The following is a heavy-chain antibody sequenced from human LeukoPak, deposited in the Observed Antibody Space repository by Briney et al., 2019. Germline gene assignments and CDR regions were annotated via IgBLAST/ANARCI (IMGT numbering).Heavy chain of an antibody. Sequence: GESPKISCKGSGYSSTSYWIGWVRQMPGKGLEWMGIIYPGDSDTRYSPSFQGQVTISADKSISTAYLQWSSLKASDTAMYYCARLLHSSSWHEFDYWGQGTLVTVSS. D-gene: IGHD6-13*01. CDR3: ARLLHSSSWHEFDY. CDR2: IYPGDSDT. J-gene: IGHJ4*02. CDR1: GYSSTSYW. V-gene: IGHV5-51*01.